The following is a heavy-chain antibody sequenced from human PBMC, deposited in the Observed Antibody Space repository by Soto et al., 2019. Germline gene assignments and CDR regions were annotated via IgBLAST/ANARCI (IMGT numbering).Heavy chain of an antibody. V-gene: IGHV3-33*01. CDR3: ARPPYGSGSYSDY. D-gene: IGHD3-10*01. J-gene: IGHJ4*02. CDR2: IRYDGSNI. Sequence: GGSLRLSCAASGIIFNGFGMHWVRQAPGKGLEWVAVIRYDGSNIYYADSVKGRFTISADKSISTAYLQWSSLKASDTAMYYCARPPYGSGSYSDYWGQVTLVTVSS. CDR1: GIIFNGFG.